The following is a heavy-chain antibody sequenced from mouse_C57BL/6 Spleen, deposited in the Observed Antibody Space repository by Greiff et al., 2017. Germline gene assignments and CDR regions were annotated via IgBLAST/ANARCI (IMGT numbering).Heavy chain of an antibody. V-gene: IGHV2-2*02. CDR2: IWSGGST. Sequence: QVQLKQSGPGLVQPSQSLSITCTVSGFSLTSYGVHWVRQSPGTGLEWLGVIWSGGSTDYNAAFISRLSINKDNTKVQVFIKMDSLQANDTAIYYCARNGNWDDFDYWGQGTTLTVSS. D-gene: IGHD4-1*01. J-gene: IGHJ2*01. CDR3: ARNGNWDDFDY. CDR1: GFSLTSYG.